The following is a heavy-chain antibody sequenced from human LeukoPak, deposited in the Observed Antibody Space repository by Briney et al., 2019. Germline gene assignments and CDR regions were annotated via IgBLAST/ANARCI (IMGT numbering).Heavy chain of an antibody. CDR1: GFTFSSYW. Sequence: GGSLRLSCAASGFTFSSYWMGWVRQAPGRGLEWVANIKQDGGGKYYVDSVKGRFTISRDNAKNSLFLQMNSLRVEDTAVYYCARYYDFWSGYPPFDYWGQGTLVTVSS. CDR3: ARYYDFWSGYPPFDY. V-gene: IGHV3-7*01. J-gene: IGHJ4*02. CDR2: IKQDGGGK. D-gene: IGHD3-3*01.